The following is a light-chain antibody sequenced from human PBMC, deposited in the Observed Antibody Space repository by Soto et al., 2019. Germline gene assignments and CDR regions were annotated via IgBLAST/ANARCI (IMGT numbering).Light chain of an antibody. J-gene: IGKJ5*01. CDR2: GAS. CDR3: QQYGSSPLLS. V-gene: IGKV3-20*01. Sequence: EIVLTQSPVTRSLSPGERATLSCMASQSVSSHFLAWYQEKPGQAPRLLIYGASSRATGIPDRFSGSGSGTDFTLTISRLEPEDFAVYYCQQYGSSPLLSFGQGTRLEIK. CDR1: QSVSSHF.